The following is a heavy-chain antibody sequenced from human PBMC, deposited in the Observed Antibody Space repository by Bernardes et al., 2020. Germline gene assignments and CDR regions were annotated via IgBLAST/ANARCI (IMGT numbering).Heavy chain of an antibody. CDR2: IYGGGAT. V-gene: IGHV3-53*01. D-gene: IGHD4-17*01. Sequence: GSLRLSCILSGVSVSDNYMNWVRQAPGKWLECLSLIYGGGATSYADSVKGRFISSRDDSKNTLYLQMSSLRVEDTAVYFCTRGPTYADNSIEAIWGNGTTVTVSS. CDR1: GVSVSDNY. CDR3: TRGPTYADNSIEAI. J-gene: IGHJ6*04.